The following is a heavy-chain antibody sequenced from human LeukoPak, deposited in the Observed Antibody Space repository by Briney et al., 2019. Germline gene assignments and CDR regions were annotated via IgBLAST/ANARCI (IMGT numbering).Heavy chain of an antibody. V-gene: IGHV1-2*02. J-gene: IGHJ5*02. CDR3: ARGLYDSSGSNWFDP. CDR2: INPNSGGT. Sequence: GASVKVSCKASGYTFTGYYMHWVRQAPGQGLEWMGWINPNSGGTNYAQKFQGRVTMTRDTSISTAYMELSRLRSDDTAVYYCARGLYDSSGSNWFDPWGQGTLVTVSS. CDR1: GYTFTGYY. D-gene: IGHD3-22*01.